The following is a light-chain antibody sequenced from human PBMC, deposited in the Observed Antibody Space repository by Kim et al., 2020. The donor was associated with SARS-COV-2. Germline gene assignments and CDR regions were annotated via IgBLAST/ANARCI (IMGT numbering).Light chain of an antibody. Sequence: SYELTQPPSVSVAPGKTARITCGGNNIGSKSVHWYQQKPGQAPVLVIYYDSDRPSGIPERFSGSNSGNTATLTISRVEAGDEADYYCPVWDNSSDQRVFG. CDR3: PVWDNSSDQRV. J-gene: IGLJ3*02. V-gene: IGLV3-21*01. CDR2: YDS. CDR1: NIGSKS.